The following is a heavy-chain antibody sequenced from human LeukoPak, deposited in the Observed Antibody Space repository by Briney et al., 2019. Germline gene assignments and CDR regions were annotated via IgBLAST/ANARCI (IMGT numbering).Heavy chain of an antibody. V-gene: IGHV5-51*01. D-gene: IGHD6-19*01. CDR3: ARQIYSSGWYNPFDY. J-gene: IGHJ4*02. Sequence: GESLKISCKGSGYSFTSYWIGWVRQMPGKALEWMGIIYPGDSDTRYSPSFQGQVTISADKSISTAYLQWSSLKASDTAMYYCARQIYSSGWYNPFDYWGQGTLVTVSS. CDR1: GYSFTSYW. CDR2: IYPGDSDT.